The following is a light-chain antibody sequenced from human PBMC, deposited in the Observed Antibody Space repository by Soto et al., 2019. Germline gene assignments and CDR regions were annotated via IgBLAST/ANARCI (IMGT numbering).Light chain of an antibody. CDR3: QQYGSSPIT. CDR2: GAS. J-gene: IGKJ1*01. CDR1: QSVSSN. Sequence: EIVLTQSPGSLSLSPGERATLSCRASQSVSSNLAWYQQKRGQAPRLLIYGASSRATGIPDRFSGSGSGTDFTLTISRLEPEDFAVYYCQQYGSSPITFGQGTKVDI. V-gene: IGKV3-20*01.